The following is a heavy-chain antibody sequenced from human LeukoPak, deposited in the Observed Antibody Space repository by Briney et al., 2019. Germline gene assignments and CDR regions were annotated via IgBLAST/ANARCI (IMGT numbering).Heavy chain of an antibody. D-gene: IGHD2-2*01. CDR3: ARGQELGYCSSTSCSNLYYFDY. Sequence: ASVKVSCKASGYTFTGYYTHWVRQAPGQGLEWMGWINPNSGGTNYAQKFQGWVTMTRDTSISTAYMELSRLRSDDTAVYYCARGQELGYCSSTSCSNLYYFDYWGQGTLVTVYS. CDR2: INPNSGGT. V-gene: IGHV1-2*04. CDR1: GYTFTGYY. J-gene: IGHJ4*02.